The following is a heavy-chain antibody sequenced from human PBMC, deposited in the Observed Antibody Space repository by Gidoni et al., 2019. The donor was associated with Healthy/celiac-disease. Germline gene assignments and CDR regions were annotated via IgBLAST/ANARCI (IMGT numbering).Heavy chain of an antibody. CDR1: GFPLSTSGVG. CDR2: MYWDDDK. Sequence: FTLKASGPTLVNPTQTLTLTCTFFGFPLSTSGVGVGWIRQPPGKALEWLALMYWDDDKRYSPSLKSRLTITKDTSKNQVVLTMTNMNPVDTATYYCAHTAGALRYFSHWGQGTLVTVSS. V-gene: IGHV2-5*02. D-gene: IGHD3-9*01. J-gene: IGHJ4*02. CDR3: AHTAGALRYFSH.